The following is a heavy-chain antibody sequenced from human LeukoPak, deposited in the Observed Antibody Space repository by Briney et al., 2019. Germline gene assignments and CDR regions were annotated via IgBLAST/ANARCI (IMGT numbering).Heavy chain of an antibody. CDR2: ISSSSSYI. J-gene: IGHJ3*02. CDR1: GFTFSSYS. Sequence: GGSLRLSCAASGFTFSSYSMNWVRQAPGRGLEWVSSISSSSSYIYYADSVKGRFTISSDNAKNSLYLQMNSLRDEDTAVDNCARDSIVGAFMSFDIWGQGTMVTVSS. D-gene: IGHD1-26*01. CDR3: ARDSIVGAFMSFDI. V-gene: IGHV3-21*01.